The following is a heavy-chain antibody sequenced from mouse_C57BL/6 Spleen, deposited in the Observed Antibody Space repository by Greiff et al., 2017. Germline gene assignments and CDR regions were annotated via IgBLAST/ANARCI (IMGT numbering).Heavy chain of an antibody. CDR2: VSNKANGYTT. CDR3: ERYFPETGFDY. V-gene: IGHV7-3*01. Sequence: DVKLVESGAGLVQPGGSLSLSCAASGFTFTDYYMSWVRQPPGKALEWLGFVSNKANGYTTEYSESVKGRFTISRDTYQSILYLQIHALRAEDSATYYCERYFPETGFDYWGQGTTLTVSS. J-gene: IGHJ2*01. CDR1: GFTFTDYY.